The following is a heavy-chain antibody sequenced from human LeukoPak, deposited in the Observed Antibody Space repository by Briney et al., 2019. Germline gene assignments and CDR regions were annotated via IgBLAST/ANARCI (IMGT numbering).Heavy chain of an antibody. J-gene: IGHJ3*02. D-gene: IGHD3-22*01. CDR1: GGSISSYY. CDR3: ARWNYYESSRAFDI. V-gene: IGHV4-4*07. CDR2: IYSTGST. Sequence: SETLSLTCTVSGGSISSYYWSWIRQPAGKGLEWIGRIYSTGSTNYNPSLKSRVTMSVDTSKNQFSLKLGSVTAADTAVYYCARWNYYESSRAFDIWGQGTMVTVSS.